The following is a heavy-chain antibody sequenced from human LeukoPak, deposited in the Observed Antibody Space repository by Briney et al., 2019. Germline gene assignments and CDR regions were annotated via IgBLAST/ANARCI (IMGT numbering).Heavy chain of an antibody. CDR2: FYYGGTT. CDR3: ARRSLYSSPR. Sequence: SETLSLTCTVSDDSISSSSYYWAWLRQPPGKGLEWIGSFYYGGTTHYSPSLKSRVTVAVDTSRNQFSLRLSSVGAEDTAVYYCARRSLYSSPRWGQGTLVTVSS. CDR1: DDSISSSSYY. V-gene: IGHV4-39*01. D-gene: IGHD4-11*01. J-gene: IGHJ4*02.